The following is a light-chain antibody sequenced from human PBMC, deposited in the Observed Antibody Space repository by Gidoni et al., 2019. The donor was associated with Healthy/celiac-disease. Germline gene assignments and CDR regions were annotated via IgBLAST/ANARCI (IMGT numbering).Light chain of an antibody. J-gene: IGLJ1*01. CDR2: SNN. CDR1: SSNIGSNT. Sequence: QSVLTQPPSASGTPRQRVTISCSGSSSNIGSNTVNWYQQLPGTAPKLLIYSNNQRPPGVPDRFSGSKSGTSASLAISGLQSEDEADYYCAAWDDSLNGQVFGTGTKVTV. V-gene: IGLV1-44*01. CDR3: AAWDDSLNGQV.